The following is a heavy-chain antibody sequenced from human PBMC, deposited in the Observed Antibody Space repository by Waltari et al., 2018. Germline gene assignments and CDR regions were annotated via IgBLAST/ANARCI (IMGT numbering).Heavy chain of an antibody. D-gene: IGHD3-10*01. J-gene: IGHJ6*02. CDR2: ISWNSGDI. V-gene: IGHV3-9*01. CDR3: VKDLDYYGPNAMDV. CDR1: GFTFDDYA. Sequence: EVHLVESGGGLVQPGRSLRLSCAASGFTFDDYAMHWVRQAPGKGLEWVSGISWNSGDIGDADAVKGRFTISRDNAKNSLYLQMNSLRVEDTALYYCVKDLDYYGPNAMDVWGQGTTVTVSS.